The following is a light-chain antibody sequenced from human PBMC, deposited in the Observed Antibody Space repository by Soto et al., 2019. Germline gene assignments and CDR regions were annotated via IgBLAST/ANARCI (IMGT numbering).Light chain of an antibody. Sequence: QSALTQPPSASGSPGQSVTISCTGTSSDVGGYNFVSWYQQHPGKAPKLMIHDVSKRPSGVPDRFSASKSGNTASLTVSGLQDEDEADYYCTSYAGTINFFLFGGGTQLTVL. CDR3: TSYAGTINFFL. CDR1: SSDVGGYNF. J-gene: IGLJ2*01. CDR2: DVS. V-gene: IGLV2-8*01.